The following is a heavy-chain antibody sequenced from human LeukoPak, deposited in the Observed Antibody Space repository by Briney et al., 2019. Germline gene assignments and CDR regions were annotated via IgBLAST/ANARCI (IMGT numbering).Heavy chain of an antibody. V-gene: IGHV1-46*01. D-gene: IGHD3-10*01. CDR1: GYTFTSYY. Sequence: ASVKVSCKASGYTFTSYYMHWVRQAPGQGLEWMGIINPSGGSTSYAQKFQGRVTMTRDMSTSTVYMELSSLRSEDTAVYYCARDIPNCYGSGSLSHYYYYMDVWGKGTTVTVSS. CDR3: ARDIPNCYGSGSLSHYYYYMDV. CDR2: INPSGGST. J-gene: IGHJ6*03.